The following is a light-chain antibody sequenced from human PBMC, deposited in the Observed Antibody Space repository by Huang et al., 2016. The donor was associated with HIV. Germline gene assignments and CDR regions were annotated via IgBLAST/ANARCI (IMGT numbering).Light chain of an antibody. CDR3: QQSYTTPRVT. V-gene: IGKV1-39*01. CDR1: QHIVTS. J-gene: IGKJ3*01. Sequence: DIRLTQSPSSLSASVGDRITITCRASQHIVTSLHWFQQRPGKAPRLLIFAVSTLQTGVPSRFSGSGSGTHFTLTITSLQPEDYATYSCQQSYTTPRVTFGPGTRVDI. CDR2: AVS.